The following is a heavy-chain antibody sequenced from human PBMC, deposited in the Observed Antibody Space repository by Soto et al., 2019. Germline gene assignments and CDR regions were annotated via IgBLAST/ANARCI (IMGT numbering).Heavy chain of an antibody. D-gene: IGHD2-15*01. J-gene: IGHJ6*02. V-gene: IGHV3-30*18. CDR2: ISYDGSNK. CDR1: GFTFSSYG. Sequence: QVQLVESGGGVVQPGRSLRLSCAASGFTFSSYGMHWVRQAPGKGLEWVAVISYDGSNKYYADSVKGRFTISRDNSKNTLYLQMNSLRAEDTAVYYCAKEGSFYYYGMAVWGQGTTVTVSS. CDR3: AKEGSFYYYGMAV.